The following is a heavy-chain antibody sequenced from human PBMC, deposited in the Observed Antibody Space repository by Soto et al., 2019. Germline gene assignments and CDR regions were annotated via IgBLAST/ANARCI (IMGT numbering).Heavy chain of an antibody. Sequence: SDTLSLTCAVYGGSFSGYYWTWIRQPPGTGLEWIGEINHSGSTNYNPSLKSRVTISVDTSKNQFSLKLTSVTAADTAVYYCARDKITGLFDYWGQGTLVNVS. D-gene: IGHD2-8*02. CDR1: GGSFSGYY. J-gene: IGHJ4*02. V-gene: IGHV4-34*01. CDR2: INHSGST. CDR3: ARDKITGLFDY.